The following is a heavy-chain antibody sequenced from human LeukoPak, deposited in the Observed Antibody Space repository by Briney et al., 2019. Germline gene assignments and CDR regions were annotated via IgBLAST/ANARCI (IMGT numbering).Heavy chain of an antibody. J-gene: IGHJ4*02. CDR1: GFTGSNNY. CDR3: ARGGIQLWRSYFDY. D-gene: IGHD5-18*01. CDR2: IHSSGAT. V-gene: IGHV3-53*01. Sequence: GGSLRLSCAASGFTGSNNYVSWVRQAPGMGLEWVSAIHSSGATCYADSVKGRFTISRDNSKNTLYLQMNSLRAEDTAVYYCARGGIQLWRSYFDYWGQGTLVTVSS.